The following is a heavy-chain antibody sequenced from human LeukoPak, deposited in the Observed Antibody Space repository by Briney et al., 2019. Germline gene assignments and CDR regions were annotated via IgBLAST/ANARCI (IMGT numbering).Heavy chain of an antibody. CDR2: IIPIFGIA. J-gene: IGHJ5*02. CDR1: GGTFSSYA. V-gene: IGHV1-69*04. Sequence: ASVKVSCKASGGTFSSYAISWVRQAPGQGLEWMGRIIPIFGIANYAQKFQGRVTITADKSTSTAYMELSSPRSEDTAVYYCARFGYGSGSPRFEFDPWGQGTLVTVSS. CDR3: ARFGYGSGSPRFEFDP. D-gene: IGHD3-10*01.